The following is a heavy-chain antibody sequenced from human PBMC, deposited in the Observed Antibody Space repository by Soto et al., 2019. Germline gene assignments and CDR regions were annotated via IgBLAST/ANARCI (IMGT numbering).Heavy chain of an antibody. CDR3: AREGDYDSSGYYPYYFDY. J-gene: IGHJ4*02. CDR2: VYATGST. CDR1: GGSISGYY. Sequence: QVQLQESGPGLVRPSETLSLTCTVSGGSISGYYWSWIRQPAGKGLEWIGRVYATGSTNYNPSLKSRVTMSVDMSKDQFSLRLSSVTAADTAVYYCAREGDYDSSGYYPYYFDYWGQGTLVTVSS. D-gene: IGHD3-22*01. V-gene: IGHV4-4*07.